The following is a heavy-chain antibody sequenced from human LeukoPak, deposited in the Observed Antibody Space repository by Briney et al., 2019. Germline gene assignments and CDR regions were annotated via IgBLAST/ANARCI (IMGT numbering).Heavy chain of an antibody. Sequence: GESLKISCKGSGYSFTSYWIGWVRQMPGKGLEWMGIIYPGDSDTRYSPSFQGQVTISADKSISTAYLQWSSLKASDIAMYYCARHARLRSYYYGMDVWGQGTTVNVSS. CDR2: IYPGDSDT. J-gene: IGHJ6*02. V-gene: IGHV5-51*01. CDR3: ARHARLRSYYYGMDV. CDR1: GYSFTSYW. D-gene: IGHD4-17*01.